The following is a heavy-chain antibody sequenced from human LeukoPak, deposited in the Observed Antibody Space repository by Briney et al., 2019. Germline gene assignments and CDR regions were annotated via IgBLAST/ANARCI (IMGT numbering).Heavy chain of an antibody. CDR2: IYYSGST. J-gene: IGHJ3*02. V-gene: IGHV4-59*12. CDR1: GGSISSYY. Sequence: SETLSLTCTVSGGSISSYYWSWIRQPPGKGLEWIGYIYYSGSTNYNPSLKSRVTISVDTSKNQFSLKLASVTATDTAVYFCARGPYTSGSFAFDIWGQGTMVTVSS. D-gene: IGHD3-10*01. CDR3: ARGPYTSGSFAFDI.